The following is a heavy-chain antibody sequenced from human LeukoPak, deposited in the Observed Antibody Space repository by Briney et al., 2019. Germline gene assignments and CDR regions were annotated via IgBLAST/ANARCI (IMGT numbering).Heavy chain of an antibody. V-gene: IGHV3-23*01. J-gene: IGHJ4*02. CDR1: GFTFSSYA. Sequence: PGGSLRLSCAASGFTFSSYAWSWFRQPPGKGLDGVPPISGSGGSTYYADSVKGRFTISRDNSKNTLYLQMNSLRAEDTAVYYCAKASRFYDFWSGSGLDCWGQGTLVTVSS. CDR2: ISGSGGST. CDR3: AKASRFYDFWSGSGLDC. D-gene: IGHD3-3*01.